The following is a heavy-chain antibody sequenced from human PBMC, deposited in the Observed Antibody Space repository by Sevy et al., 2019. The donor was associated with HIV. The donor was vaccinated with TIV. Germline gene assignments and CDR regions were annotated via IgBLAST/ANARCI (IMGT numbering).Heavy chain of an antibody. J-gene: IGHJ4*02. Sequence: GGSLRLSCAASGFNFSSYAMSWVRQAPGKGLEWVSTTSGSGESTYYADSVKGRFIISRDNSKNTLFLQMNSLRAEDTAASYCAKARSGIASAGTNYWGQGTLVTVSS. CDR1: GFNFSSYA. CDR2: TSGSGEST. CDR3: AKARSGIASAGTNY. V-gene: IGHV3-23*01. D-gene: IGHD6-13*01.